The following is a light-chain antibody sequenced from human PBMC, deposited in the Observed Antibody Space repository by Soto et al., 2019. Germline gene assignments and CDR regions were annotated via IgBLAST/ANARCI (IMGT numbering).Light chain of an antibody. CDR2: GAS. Sequence: EIVVTQSPGTLSLSPGERATLSCRASQSVSSSYLAWYQQKAGQAPTLLIYGASTRATGIPDRFSGSGSGTDFTLTISRLEPEDFAVYYCQQYGNSPPYTFGQGTKVEIK. CDR1: QSVSSSY. CDR3: QQYGNSPPYT. V-gene: IGKV3-20*01. J-gene: IGKJ2*01.